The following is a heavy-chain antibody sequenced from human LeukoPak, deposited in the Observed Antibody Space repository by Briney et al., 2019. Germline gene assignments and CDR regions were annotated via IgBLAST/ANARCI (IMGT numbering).Heavy chain of an antibody. Sequence: PGGSLRLSCAASGFTFSSYAMHWVRQAPGKGLEWVAVIWYDGSTKYYADSVKGRFTISRDNSKNTLYLQINSLRAEDTAVYYCATFDYSSDYWGQGTLVTVSS. J-gene: IGHJ4*02. D-gene: IGHD3-9*01. CDR3: ATFDYSSDY. CDR1: GFTFSSYA. CDR2: IWYDGSTK. V-gene: IGHV3-33*08.